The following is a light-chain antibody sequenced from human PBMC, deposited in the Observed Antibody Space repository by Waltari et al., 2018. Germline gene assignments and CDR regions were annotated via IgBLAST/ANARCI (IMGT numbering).Light chain of an antibody. V-gene: IGKV3-20*01. CDR1: QSLSSIY. CDR3: QQFDSSPGT. Sequence: EIVLTQSSGTLSLSPGERATLSFRASQSLSSIYLAWYQQKPGQAPRLLIYGTSSRATGIPDRFSGSGSGTDFTLTISRLEAEDFAVYYCQQFDSSPGTFGQGTKVEIK. J-gene: IGKJ1*01. CDR2: GTS.